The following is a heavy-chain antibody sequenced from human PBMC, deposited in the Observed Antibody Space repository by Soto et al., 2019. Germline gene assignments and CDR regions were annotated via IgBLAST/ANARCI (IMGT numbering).Heavy chain of an antibody. CDR2: FYSGGST. J-gene: IGHJ4*02. D-gene: IGHD3-22*01. Sequence: GGSLRLSCAASGFTVSSNYMSWVRQAPGKGLEWVSVFYSGGSTYYADSVKGRFTISRDNSKNTLYLQMNSLRAEDTAVYYCARHSSGYSSLGLIDYWGQGTLVTVSS. V-gene: IGHV3-53*01. CDR1: GFTVSSNY. CDR3: ARHSSGYSSLGLIDY.